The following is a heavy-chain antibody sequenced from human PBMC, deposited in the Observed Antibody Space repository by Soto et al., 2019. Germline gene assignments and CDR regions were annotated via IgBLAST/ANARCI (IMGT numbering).Heavy chain of an antibody. CDR1: GFTFSSYG. D-gene: IGHD1-1*01. V-gene: IGHV3-33*01. Sequence: PGGSLRLSCAASGFTFSSYGMHWVRQAPGKGLEWVAVIWYDGSNKYYADSVKGRFTISRDNSKNTLYLQMNSLRAEDTAGYYCASTPRGFWNELADYYYYGMDVWGRGTTVTVSS. CDR3: ASTPRGFWNELADYYYYGMDV. CDR2: IWYDGSNK. J-gene: IGHJ6*02.